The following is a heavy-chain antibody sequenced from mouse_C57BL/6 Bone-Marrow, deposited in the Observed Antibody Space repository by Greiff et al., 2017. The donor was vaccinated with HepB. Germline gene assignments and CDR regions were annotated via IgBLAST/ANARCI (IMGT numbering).Heavy chain of an antibody. CDR3: TPYDYDGAY. CDR2: IDPENGDT. J-gene: IGHJ3*01. Sequence: DVQLQESGAELVRPGASVKLSCTASGFNIKDDYMHWVKQRPEQGLEWIGWIDPENGDTEYASKFQGKATITADTSSNTAYLQLSSLTSEDTAVYYCTPYDYDGAYWGQGTLVTVSA. V-gene: IGHV14-4*01. CDR1: GFNIKDDY. D-gene: IGHD2-4*01.